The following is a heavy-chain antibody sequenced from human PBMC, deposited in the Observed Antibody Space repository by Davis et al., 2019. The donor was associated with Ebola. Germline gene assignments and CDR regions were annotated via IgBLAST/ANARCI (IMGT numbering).Heavy chain of an antibody. CDR2: INPHNGNT. CDR1: GYTFTSYG. V-gene: IGHV1-18*04. D-gene: IGHD1-1*01. CDR3: ARAQFPTTSDH. J-gene: IGHJ4*02. Sequence: AASVKVSCKASGYTFTSYGITWVRQAPGQGLEWMGWINPHNGNTTYAQNVQGRVIMTSDTATTTAYMEVGSLRSDDTAVYYCARAQFPTTSDHWGQGTLVTVSS.